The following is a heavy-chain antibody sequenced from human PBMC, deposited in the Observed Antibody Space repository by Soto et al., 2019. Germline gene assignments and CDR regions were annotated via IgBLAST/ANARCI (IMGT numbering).Heavy chain of an antibody. CDR3: AGGYCSGGSCYKMRFDY. V-gene: IGHV1-18*01. CDR1: GYTFTSYG. J-gene: IGHJ4*02. Sequence: ASVKVSCKASGYTFTSYGISWARQAPGQGLEWMGWISAYNGNTNYAQKHQGRVTMTTDTSTSTAYMELRSLRSDDTAFYYCAGGYCSGGSCYKMRFDYWGQGTLVTVS. CDR2: ISAYNGNT. D-gene: IGHD2-15*01.